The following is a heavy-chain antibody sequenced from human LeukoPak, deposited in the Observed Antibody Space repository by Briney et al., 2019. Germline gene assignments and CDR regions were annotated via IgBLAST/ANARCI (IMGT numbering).Heavy chain of an antibody. J-gene: IGHJ6*01. Sequence: PSETLSLTCTVSGGSISSYYWSWIRQPPGKGLEWIGYIYYSGSTNYNPSLKSRVTISVDTSKNQFSLKLSSVTAADTAVYYCAREFYDILTGYYVGMDVWGKGTTVTPSS. D-gene: IGHD3-9*01. CDR3: AREFYDILTGYYVGMDV. V-gene: IGHV4-59*01. CDR1: GGSISSYY. CDR2: IYYSGST.